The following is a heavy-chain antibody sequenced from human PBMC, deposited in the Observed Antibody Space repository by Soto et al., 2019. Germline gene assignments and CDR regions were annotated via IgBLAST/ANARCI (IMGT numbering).Heavy chain of an antibody. CDR1: GFSLSTRGVG. Sequence: QITLKESGPTLVKPTQTLTLTCTFSGFSLSTRGVGVGWIRQPPGKALEWLALIYWDDDKRYSPSLKSRLTNTKHTSKNQLVLTMTNMDPVDTATYYCAHSGYSSSSLPFDYWGQGTLVTVSS. D-gene: IGHD6-6*01. CDR3: AHSGYSSSSLPFDY. CDR2: IYWDDDK. J-gene: IGHJ4*02. V-gene: IGHV2-5*02.